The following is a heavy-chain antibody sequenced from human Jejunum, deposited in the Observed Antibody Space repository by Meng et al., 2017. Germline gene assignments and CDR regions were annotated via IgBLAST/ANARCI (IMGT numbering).Heavy chain of an antibody. CDR2: IYWDDDK. J-gene: IGHJ5*02. V-gene: IGHV2-5*02. Sequence: QIPFKESGPTLVTPTQTLTLTCTFSWFALSTGGVGVGWLRQPTGKALVCLALIYWDDDKRYNPSLKNRLTITKDTSKNQVVLTMTNVDPVDTATYYCAHRLAYSSNYNVGWFDPWGQGTLVTVSS. CDR1: WFALSTGGVG. CDR3: AHRLAYSSNYNVGWFDP. D-gene: IGHD6-13*01.